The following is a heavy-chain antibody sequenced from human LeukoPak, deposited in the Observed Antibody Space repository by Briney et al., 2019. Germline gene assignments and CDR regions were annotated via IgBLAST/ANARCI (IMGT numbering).Heavy chain of an antibody. V-gene: IGHV3-9*01. D-gene: IGHD2-2*01. Sequence: GRSLRLSCAASGFTFDDYAMHWVRQVPGKGLEWVSGISWNSGTIGYADSVKGRFTISRDNAKNSLYLQMNSLKPGDTALYYCAKDVSSTRYYYYGMDVWGQGTTVTVSS. CDR2: ISWNSGTI. CDR1: GFTFDDYA. J-gene: IGHJ6*02. CDR3: AKDVSSTRYYYYGMDV.